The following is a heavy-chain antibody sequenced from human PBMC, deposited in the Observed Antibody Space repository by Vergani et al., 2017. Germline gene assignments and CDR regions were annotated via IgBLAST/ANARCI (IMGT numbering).Heavy chain of an antibody. Sequence: QVQLQESGPGLVKPSETLSLTCAVSGYSISSGYYWGWVRQPPGKGLDWIGSVYHSGSTSYNPSLKSRVTISIDTSKNQFSLKLTSVTATDTAVYYCASLLTGGIDYWGQGILVTVFS. CDR1: GYSISSGYY. V-gene: IGHV4-38-2*01. CDR3: ASLLTGGIDY. D-gene: IGHD3-16*01. J-gene: IGHJ4*02. CDR2: VYHSGST.